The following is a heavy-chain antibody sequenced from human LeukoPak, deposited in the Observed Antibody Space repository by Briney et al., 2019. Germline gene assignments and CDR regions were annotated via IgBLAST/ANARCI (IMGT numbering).Heavy chain of an antibody. CDR3: ARAYDYVWGSYRYTAGFDY. CDR2: INPSGGST. CDR1: GYTFTSYY. Sequence: GASVKVSCKASGYTFTSYYMHWVRQAPGQGLEWMGIINPSGGSTSYAQKFQGRVTMTRDTSTSTVYMELSSLRSEDTAVYYCARAYDYVWGSYRYTAGFDYWGQGTLVTVSP. J-gene: IGHJ4*02. V-gene: IGHV1-46*01. D-gene: IGHD3-16*02.